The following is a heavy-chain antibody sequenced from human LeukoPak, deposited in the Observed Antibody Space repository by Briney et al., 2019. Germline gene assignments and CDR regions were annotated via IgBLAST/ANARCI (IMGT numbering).Heavy chain of an antibody. CDR1: GFTFSSYG. J-gene: IGHJ4*02. CDR2: INSYSSDI. Sequence: GGSLRLSCATSGFTFSSYGMTWVRQAPGKGLDWVSSINSYSSDIYYADSVKGRSTISRDNAKNSLYLQMNSLRAEDTSVYFCARSPTSWYFDYWGQGTLVTVSS. V-gene: IGHV3-21*01. CDR3: ARSPTSWYFDY. D-gene: IGHD2-2*01.